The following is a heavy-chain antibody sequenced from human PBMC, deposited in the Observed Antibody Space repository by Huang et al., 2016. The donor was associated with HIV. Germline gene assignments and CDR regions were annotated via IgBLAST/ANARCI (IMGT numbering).Heavy chain of an antibody. CDR1: GYTFSTYS. V-gene: IGHV3-48*01. CDR3: VRESSSGLQLRY. D-gene: IGHD3-22*01. J-gene: IGHJ4*02. CDR2: ISKTRGGT. Sequence: EVQLVESGGGLAQPGGSLRLSCVASGYTFSTYSMNWVRQAPGKGLEWVSYISKTRGGTSYSESVKGRFTVSRENVKNSLYLQMNRLRVEDTAMYYCVRESSSGLQLRYWGQGALVIVS.